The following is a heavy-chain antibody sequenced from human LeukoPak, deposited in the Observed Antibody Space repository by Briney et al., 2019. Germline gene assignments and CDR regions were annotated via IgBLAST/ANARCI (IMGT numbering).Heavy chain of an antibody. CDR3: AKDFRRADYYDSSGYYRMIDY. J-gene: IGHJ4*02. Sequence: GESLRLSCAVSGFTFRNYGMHWVRQAPGKGLEWEAVISYDESDKYYGDSVKGRFTISRDNSKNTLFLQMNGLRAEDTAVYFCAKDFRRADYYDSSGYYRMIDYWGQGTLVTVSS. V-gene: IGHV3-30*18. D-gene: IGHD3-22*01. CDR2: ISYDESDK. CDR1: GFTFRNYG.